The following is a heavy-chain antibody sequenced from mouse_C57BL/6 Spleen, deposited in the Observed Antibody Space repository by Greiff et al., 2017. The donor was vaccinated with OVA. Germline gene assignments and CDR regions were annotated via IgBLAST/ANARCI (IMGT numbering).Heavy chain of an antibody. Sequence: VQLVESGAELVRPGASVTLSCKASGYTFTDYEMHWVKQTPVHGLEWIGAIDPETGGTAYNQKFKGKAILTADKSSSTAYMELRSLTSEDSAVYYVTGSDSSGIYAMDYWGQGTSVTVSS. J-gene: IGHJ4*01. CDR3: TGSDSSGIYAMDY. V-gene: IGHV1-15*01. CDR2: IDPETGGT. CDR1: GYTFTDYE. D-gene: IGHD3-2*02.